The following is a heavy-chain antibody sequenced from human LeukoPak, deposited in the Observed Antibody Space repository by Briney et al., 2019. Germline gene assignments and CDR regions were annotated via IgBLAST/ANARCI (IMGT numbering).Heavy chain of an antibody. J-gene: IGHJ4*02. CDR3: ARGQELEPFDY. CDR1: GYTFTGYY. V-gene: IGHV1-18*04. Sequence: ASVKVSCKASGYTFTGYYMHWVRQAPGQGLEWMGWISAYNGNTNYAQKLQGRVTMTTDTSTSTAYMELRSLRSDDTAVYYCARGQELEPFDYWGQGTLVTVSS. CDR2: ISAYNGNT. D-gene: IGHD1-1*01.